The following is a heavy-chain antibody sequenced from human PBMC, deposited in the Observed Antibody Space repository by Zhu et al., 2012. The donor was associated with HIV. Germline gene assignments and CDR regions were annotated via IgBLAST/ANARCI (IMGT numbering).Heavy chain of an antibody. J-gene: IGHJ4*02. CDR3: ARHSWTATDYFDY. CDR2: IYRNETT. D-gene: IGHD3-3*02. Sequence: QVQLQESGPGLVKPSETLSLTCAVSGSSIISTYYWGWIRQPPGKGLEWIGSIYRNETTYYNPSLKSRVTISIDTANNQFSLKLSSVTAADTAVYYCARHSWTATDYFDYWGQGTLVTVSS. CDR1: GSSIISTYY. V-gene: IGHV4-38-2*01.